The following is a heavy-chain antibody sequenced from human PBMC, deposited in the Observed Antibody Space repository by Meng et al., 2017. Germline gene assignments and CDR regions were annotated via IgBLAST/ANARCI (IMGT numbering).Heavy chain of an antibody. CDR3: ARGVGYGDYFDY. V-gene: IGHV3-20*04. Sequence: GESLKISCAASGFTFDDYGMSWVRQAPGKGLEWVSGINWNGGSTGYADSVKGRFTISRDNAKNSLYLQMNSLRAEDTAVYYCARGVGYGDYFDYWGQGTLVTVSS. D-gene: IGHD4-17*01. CDR1: GFTFDDYG. J-gene: IGHJ4*02. CDR2: INWNGGST.